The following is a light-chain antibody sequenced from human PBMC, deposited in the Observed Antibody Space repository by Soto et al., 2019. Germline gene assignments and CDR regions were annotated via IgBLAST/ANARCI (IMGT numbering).Light chain of an antibody. CDR3: QQYGTSPPALT. CDR2: GAS. J-gene: IGKJ4*01. CDR1: QSVSXSH. V-gene: IGKV3-20*01. Sequence: DIVLTQSPGTLXLPPGERAIXSXSASQSVSXSHLAWYQQKPGQAPRLLIYGASSRATGIPDRFSGSGSGTDFTLTISRLEPEDFAVYYCQQYGTSPPALTFGGGTKVEIK.